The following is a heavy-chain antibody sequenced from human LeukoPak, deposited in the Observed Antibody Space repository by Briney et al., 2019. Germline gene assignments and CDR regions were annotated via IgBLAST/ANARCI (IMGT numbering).Heavy chain of an antibody. CDR1: GGSISSYY. D-gene: IGHD3-3*01. Sequence: SETLSLTCTVSGGSISSYYWSWIRQPPGKGLEWIGYIYYSGSTNYNPSLMSRVTISVDTAKSQFSLKLSSVTAADTAVYYCARDNPYDFWSGYPYNWFDPWGQGTLVTVSS. J-gene: IGHJ5*02. V-gene: IGHV4-59*01. CDR2: IYYSGST. CDR3: ARDNPYDFWSGYPYNWFDP.